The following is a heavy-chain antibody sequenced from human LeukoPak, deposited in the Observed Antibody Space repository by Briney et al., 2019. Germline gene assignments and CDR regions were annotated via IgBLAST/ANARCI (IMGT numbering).Heavy chain of an antibody. J-gene: IGHJ6*03. V-gene: IGHV1-18*04. CDR2: ISAYNGNT. Sequence: ASVKVSRKASGYTFTGYYMHWVRQAPGQGLEWMGWISAYNGNTNYAQKLQGRVTMTTDTSTSTAYMELRSLRSDDTAVYYCARGGSGSYYHYYYYMDVWGKGTTVTISS. CDR1: GYTFTGYY. CDR3: ARGGSGSYYHYYYYMDV. D-gene: IGHD3-10*01.